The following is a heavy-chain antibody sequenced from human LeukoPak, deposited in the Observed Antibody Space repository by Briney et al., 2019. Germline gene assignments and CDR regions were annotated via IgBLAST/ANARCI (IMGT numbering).Heavy chain of an antibody. CDR2: IYLDDSET. CDR3: ARHNYYGSGQRAFDI. J-gene: IGHJ3*02. Sequence: GESLKISCKGSGYSFTSYWIGWVRQMPGKGLEWMGVIYLDDSETKYSPSFRGQVTISADKSISTAYLQWSSLKASDTAMYYCARHNYYGSGQRAFDIWGQGTMVTVSS. CDR1: GYSFTSYW. D-gene: IGHD3-10*01. V-gene: IGHV5-51*01.